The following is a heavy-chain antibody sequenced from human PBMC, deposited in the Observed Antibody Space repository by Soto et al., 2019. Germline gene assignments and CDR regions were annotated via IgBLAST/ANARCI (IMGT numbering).Heavy chain of an antibody. J-gene: IGHJ6*03. CDR1: GFSLSNGKVG. V-gene: IGHV2-26*01. CDR3: ARILFGRSVAGGYFYMDV. CDR2: IFSNDEK. Sequence: HVTLKESGPVLVKPTETLTLTCTVSGFSLSNGKVGVSWIRQPPGKALEWLAHIFSNDEKSYRTSLKSRLTISEDTSNSQVVLTMTNVDPVDTATYYCARILFGRSVAGGYFYMDVWGKGPTLTVSS. D-gene: IGHD6-19*01.